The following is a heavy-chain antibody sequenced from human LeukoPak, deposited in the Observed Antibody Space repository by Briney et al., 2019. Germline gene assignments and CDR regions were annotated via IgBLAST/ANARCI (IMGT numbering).Heavy chain of an antibody. CDR2: IRYDGSNK. V-gene: IGHV3-30*02. Sequence: GGSLRLSCAASGFTFSSYAMHWVRQAPGKGLEWVAFIRYDGSNKYYADSVKGRFTISRDNSKNTLYLQMNSLRAEDTAVYYCANLAVVPAAWGWFDPWGQGTLVTVSS. CDR1: GFTFSSYA. J-gene: IGHJ5*02. D-gene: IGHD2-2*01. CDR3: ANLAVVPAAWGWFDP.